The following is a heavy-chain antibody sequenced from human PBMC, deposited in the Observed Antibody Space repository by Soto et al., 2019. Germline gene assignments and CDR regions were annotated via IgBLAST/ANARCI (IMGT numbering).Heavy chain of an antibody. CDR3: ARESEDLTSNLDY. Sequence: GGSLRLSCAASGFTFTRYSMNWVRQAPGKGLEWVSSISSTTNYIYYGDSMKGRFTISRDNAKNSLYLEMNSPRAEDTAVYYCARESEDLTSNLDYWGQGTLVTVSS. CDR1: GFTFTRYS. CDR2: ISSTTNYI. J-gene: IGHJ4*02. V-gene: IGHV3-21*06.